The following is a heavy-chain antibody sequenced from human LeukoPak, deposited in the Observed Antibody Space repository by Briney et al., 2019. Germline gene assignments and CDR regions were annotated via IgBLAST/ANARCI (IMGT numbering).Heavy chain of an antibody. D-gene: IGHD6-19*01. CDR2: ISWNSGSI. CDR3: AKDIRGGWYDY. Sequence: GRSLRLSCAASGFTFDDYAMHWVRQAPGKGLEWVSGISWNSGSIGYADSVKGRFTISRDNAKNSLYLQMNSLRAEDTALYYCAKDIRGGWYDYWGQGTLVTVSS. V-gene: IGHV3-9*01. CDR1: GFTFDDYA. J-gene: IGHJ4*02.